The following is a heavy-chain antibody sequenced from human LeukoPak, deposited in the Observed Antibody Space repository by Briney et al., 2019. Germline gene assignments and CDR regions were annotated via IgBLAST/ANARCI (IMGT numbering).Heavy chain of an antibody. CDR3: AAVRSTPFDY. J-gene: IGHJ4*02. Sequence: GGSLRLSCAASGFTVSSDYMSWVRQAPGKGLVWVSRINSDGTNTDYADSVKGRFTISRDNSKNTLYLQMNSLRAEDTAVYYCAAVRSTPFDYWGQGTLVTVSS. D-gene: IGHD2-2*01. CDR1: GFTVSSDY. CDR2: INSDGTNT. V-gene: IGHV3-74*01.